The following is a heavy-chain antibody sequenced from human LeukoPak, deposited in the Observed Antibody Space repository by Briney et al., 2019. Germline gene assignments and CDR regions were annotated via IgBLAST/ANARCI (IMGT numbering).Heavy chain of an antibody. V-gene: IGHV1-18*01. CDR2: ISPYNGNT. D-gene: IGHD6-19*01. Sequence: ASVKVSCKASGYTFTSYGISWVRQAPGQGLEWMEWISPYNGNTNYAQKLQGRLTMTTDTSTGTAYMDLRSLRSDDTAVYYCARGIAVAVRFDYWGQGTLVTVSS. J-gene: IGHJ4*02. CDR1: GYTFTSYG. CDR3: ARGIAVAVRFDY.